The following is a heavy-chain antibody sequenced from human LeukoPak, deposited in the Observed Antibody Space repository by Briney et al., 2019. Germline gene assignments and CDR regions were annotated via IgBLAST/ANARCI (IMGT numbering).Heavy chain of an antibody. D-gene: IGHD6-13*01. V-gene: IGHV3-11*01. CDR2: ISSSGSTI. J-gene: IGHJ5*02. CDR3: ARVQQSWVANWFDP. CDR1: GFTFSDYY. Sequence: GGSLRLSCAASGFTFSDYYMSWIRQAPGKGLEWVSYISSSGSTIYYADSVKGRLTISRDNAKNSLYLQMNSLRAEDTAVYYCARVQQSWVANWFDPWGQGTLVTVSS.